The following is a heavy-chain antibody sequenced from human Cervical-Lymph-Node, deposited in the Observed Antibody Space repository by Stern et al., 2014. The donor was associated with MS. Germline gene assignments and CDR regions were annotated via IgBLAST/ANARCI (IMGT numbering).Heavy chain of an antibody. CDR2: LYYSGHT. J-gene: IGHJ4*02. CDR3: ARHGPPRRRDDSNHPNFDY. D-gene: IGHD5-24*01. Sequence: QLVQSGPGLVKPSETLSLTCTVSGGSISSNYWSWIRQPPGKGLEWIGYLYYSGHTNYNPSLKSRFTTSVDPPKTQFSLGRTSVPAADTAVYYCARHGPPRRRDDSNHPNFDYWGPGTLVAVSS. CDR1: GGSISSNY. V-gene: IGHV4-59*08.